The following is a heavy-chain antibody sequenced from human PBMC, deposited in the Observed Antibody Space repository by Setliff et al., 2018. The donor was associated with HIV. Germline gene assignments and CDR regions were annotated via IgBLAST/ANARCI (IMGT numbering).Heavy chain of an antibody. D-gene: IGHD1-26*01. Sequence: PGGSLRLSCAASGFTFSSYAMHWVRQAPGKGLEWVAVISYDGSNKYYADSVKGRFTITRDNSKNTLYLQMNSLRAEDTAVYYCARVPLYSGSYSDYWGQGTLVTVSS. CDR3: ARVPLYSGSYSDY. CDR1: GFTFSSYA. CDR2: ISYDGSNK. V-gene: IGHV3-30-3*01. J-gene: IGHJ4*02.